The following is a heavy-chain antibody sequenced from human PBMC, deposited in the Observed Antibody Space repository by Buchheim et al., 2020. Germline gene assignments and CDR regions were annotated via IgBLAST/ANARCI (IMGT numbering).Heavy chain of an antibody. Sequence: EVQLLESGGGLVQPGGSLRLSCAASGFTFSSYAMSWVRQAPGKGLEWVSAISGSGGSTYYADSVKGRFTISSDNSNNTLYLQMNSLRAEDTAVYYCAKFRAYCGGDCSTPPDYYYYYGMDVWGQGTT. CDR1: GFTFSSYA. CDR2: ISGSGGST. V-gene: IGHV3-23*01. D-gene: IGHD2-21*01. J-gene: IGHJ6*02. CDR3: AKFRAYCGGDCSTPPDYYYYYGMDV.